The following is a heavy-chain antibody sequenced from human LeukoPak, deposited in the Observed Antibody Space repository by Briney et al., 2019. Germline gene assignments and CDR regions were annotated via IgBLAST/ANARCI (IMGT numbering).Heavy chain of an antibody. CDR3: VRHRGGSGWSFDY. CDR1: GCAFTSYW. CDR2: IYPGDSDT. J-gene: IGHJ4*02. V-gene: IGHV5-51*01. Sequence: GESLQISCKGSGCAFTSYWIGWGRRRPGKGVEGRGIIYPGDSDTRYSPSFQGHVTISADKSISTAYLQWSSLKASDTAMYYCVRHRGGSGWSFDYWGQGTLVTVSS. D-gene: IGHD6-19*01.